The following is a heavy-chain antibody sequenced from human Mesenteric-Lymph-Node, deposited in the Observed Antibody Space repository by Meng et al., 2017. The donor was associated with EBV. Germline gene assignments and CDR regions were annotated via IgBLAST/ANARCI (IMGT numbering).Heavy chain of an antibody. J-gene: IGHJ4*02. CDR2: MNPISGNT. D-gene: IGHD4-17*01. Sequence: QVKLVQSGAEVKKPGASVKVSCKASGYSFSEYDINWVRQATGQGLEWMGWMNPISGNTAYARKFLGRVTMTRDTSTGTAYMELSSLRSEDAAVYYCARGSTVTNPLDSWGQGTLVTVSS. V-gene: IGHV1-8*01. CDR1: GYSFSEYD. CDR3: ARGSTVTNPLDS.